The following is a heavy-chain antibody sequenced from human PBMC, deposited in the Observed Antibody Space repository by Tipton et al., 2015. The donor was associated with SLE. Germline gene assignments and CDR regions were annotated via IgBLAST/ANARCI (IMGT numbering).Heavy chain of an antibody. CDR2: IYYSGGT. Sequence: TLSLTCTVSGGSISSSSYYWGWIRQPPGKGLEWIGSIYYSGGTYYNPSLKSRVTISVDTSKNQFSLKLSSVTAADTAVYYCARRPGAFDIWGQGTMVTVSS. J-gene: IGHJ3*02. D-gene: IGHD3-10*01. CDR3: ARRPGAFDI. V-gene: IGHV4-39*07. CDR1: GGSISSSSYY.